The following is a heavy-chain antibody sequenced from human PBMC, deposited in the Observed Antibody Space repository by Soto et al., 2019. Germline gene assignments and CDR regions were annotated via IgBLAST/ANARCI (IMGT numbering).Heavy chain of an antibody. D-gene: IGHD2-15*01. CDR3: ARGPPTSCSGGNCYSHYFDY. CDR1: GYTFTSYG. Sequence: QVQLVQSGAEVKKPGASVKVSCKASGYTFTSYGISWVRQAPGQGLEWMGWISAYSGSTKYAQKLQDRVTMTTDTSTNIAYIELRSLRSDDTAIYYCARGPPTSCSGGNCYSHYFDYWGQGTLVTVSS. CDR2: ISAYSGST. V-gene: IGHV1-18*01. J-gene: IGHJ4*02.